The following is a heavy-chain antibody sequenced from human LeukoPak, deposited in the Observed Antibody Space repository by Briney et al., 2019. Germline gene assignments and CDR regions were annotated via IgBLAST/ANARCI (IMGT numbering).Heavy chain of an antibody. V-gene: IGHV1-8*02. CDR1: GYTFTGYY. Sequence: GASAKVSCKASGYTFTGYYMHWVRQAPGQGLEWMGWINPNSGNTGYAQKFQGRVTMTRNTSISTAYMELSSLRSEDTAVYYCARGGDCGGDCYSYDYWGQGTLVTVSS. CDR3: ARGGDCGGDCYSYDY. CDR2: INPNSGNT. J-gene: IGHJ4*02. D-gene: IGHD2-21*02.